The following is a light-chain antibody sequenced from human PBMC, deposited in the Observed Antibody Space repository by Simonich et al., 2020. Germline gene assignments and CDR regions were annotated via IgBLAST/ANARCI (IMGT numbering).Light chain of an antibody. CDR2: EGS. V-gene: IGLV2-14*02. CDR3: SSYTSSSTLV. Sequence: QSALTQPDSVSGSPGQSITISCTGTSSDVGSYNLVSWYQQHPGKAPKLMIYEGSKRPSGVSNRFSGSKSGNTASLTISGLQAEDEADYYCSSYTSSSTLVFGGGTKLTVL. J-gene: IGLJ2*01. CDR1: SSDVGSYNL.